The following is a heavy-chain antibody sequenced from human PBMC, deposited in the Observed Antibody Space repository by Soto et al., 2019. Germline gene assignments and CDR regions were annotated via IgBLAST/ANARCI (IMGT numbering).Heavy chain of an antibody. D-gene: IGHD6-19*01. V-gene: IGHV1-3*05. CDR3: ARAVAVPADFDY. CDR2: INAGNGNT. CDR1: GYTFTDYA. J-gene: IGHJ4*02. Sequence: QVQLVQSGAEEKKPGASVKVSCKASGYTFTDYAMHWVRQAPGQRLEWMGWINAGNGNTKYSQKFQGRVTITRVTSASTAYMELSSLRSEDTAVYYCARAVAVPADFDYWGQGTLVTVSS.